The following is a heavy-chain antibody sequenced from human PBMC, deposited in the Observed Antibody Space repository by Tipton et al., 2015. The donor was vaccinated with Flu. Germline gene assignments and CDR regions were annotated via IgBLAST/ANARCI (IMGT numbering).Heavy chain of an antibody. CDR2: INTDGSST. Sequence: SLRLSCVASEFIFSTYWMHWVRQAPGKGLEWVSRINTDGSSTTYADSVKGRFSMSRDNAKDTLYLQMNSLRVEDTAVYYCAKRYCSSTTCYIPDALAIWGQGTMVTVSS. V-gene: IGHV3-74*01. CDR3: AKRYCSSTTCYIPDALAI. J-gene: IGHJ3*02. CDR1: EFIFSTYW. D-gene: IGHD2-2*01.